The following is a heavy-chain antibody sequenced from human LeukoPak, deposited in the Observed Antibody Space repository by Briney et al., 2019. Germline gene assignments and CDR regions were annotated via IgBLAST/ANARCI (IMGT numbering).Heavy chain of an antibody. CDR2: FDPEDGET. J-gene: IGHJ4*02. D-gene: IGHD1-26*01. Sequence: GASVKVSCKVSGYTLTELSMHWVRQAPGKGLEWMGGFDPEDGETIYAQKFQGRVTMTEDTSTDTAYMELSSLRSEDTAVYYCATAGLIVGATMSFDYWGQGTLVTVSS. CDR1: GYTLTELS. CDR3: ATAGLIVGATMSFDY. V-gene: IGHV1-24*01.